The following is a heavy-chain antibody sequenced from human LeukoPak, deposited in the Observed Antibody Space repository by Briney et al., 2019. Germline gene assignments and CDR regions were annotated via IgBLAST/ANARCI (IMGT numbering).Heavy chain of an antibody. CDR3: ARHNYDFWSGNNWFDP. Sequence: PSETLSLTCTVSGGSISSYYWSWIRQPPGKGLEWIGYISDSGSTNYNPSLKSRVTMSVDTSKNQFSLKLSSVTAADQAVYYCARHNYDFWSGNNWFDPWGQGTLVTVSS. V-gene: IGHV4-59*01. CDR2: ISDSGST. CDR1: GGSISSYY. D-gene: IGHD3-3*01. J-gene: IGHJ5*02.